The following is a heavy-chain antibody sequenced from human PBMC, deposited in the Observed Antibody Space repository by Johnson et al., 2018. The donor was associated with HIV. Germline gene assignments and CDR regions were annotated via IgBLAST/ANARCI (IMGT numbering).Heavy chain of an antibody. CDR3: TTGTGYYYGSGSYSHDFDI. J-gene: IGHJ3*02. D-gene: IGHD3-10*01. CDR2: IWYDGSNK. CDR1: GFTFSSYG. V-gene: IGHV3-33*01. Sequence: QEQLVESGGGVVQPGRSLRLSCAASGFTFSSYGMHWVRQAPGKGLEWVAVIWYDGSNKYYADSVKGRFTISRDNSKNTLYLQMNSLRAEDTAVYYCTTGTGYYYGSGSYSHDFDIWGQGTMVTVSS.